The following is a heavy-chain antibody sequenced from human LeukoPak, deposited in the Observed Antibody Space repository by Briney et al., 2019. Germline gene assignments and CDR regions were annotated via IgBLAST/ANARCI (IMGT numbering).Heavy chain of an antibody. CDR3: ARVKYYYDSSGYYEYYFDY. Sequence: GGSLRLSCAASGFTFSDYYMSWIRQAPGKGLEWVSYISSSGNTIYYADSVKGRFTISRDNAKNSLYLQMNSLRAEDTAVYFCARVKYYYDSSGYYEYYFDYWGQGALVTVSS. CDR1: GFTFSDYY. V-gene: IGHV3-11*01. D-gene: IGHD3-22*01. CDR2: ISSSGNTI. J-gene: IGHJ4*02.